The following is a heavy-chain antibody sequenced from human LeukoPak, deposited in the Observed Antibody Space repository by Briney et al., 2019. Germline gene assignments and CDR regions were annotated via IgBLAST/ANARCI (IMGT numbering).Heavy chain of an antibody. CDR1: GGSISSYY. V-gene: IGHV4-59*01. Sequence: PSETLSLTSTVSGGSISSYYWSWLRQPPGKGLEWIGYIYYSGSTNYNPSLKSRVTISVDTSKNQFSLKLSSVTAADTAVYYCARETYYYDSGDNYFDYWGQGTLVTVSS. CDR3: ARETYYYDSGDNYFDY. J-gene: IGHJ4*02. CDR2: IYYSGST. D-gene: IGHD3-22*01.